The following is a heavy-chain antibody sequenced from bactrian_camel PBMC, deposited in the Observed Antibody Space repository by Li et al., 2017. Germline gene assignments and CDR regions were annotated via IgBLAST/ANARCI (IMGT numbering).Heavy chain of an antibody. J-gene: IGHJ4*01. CDR1: GYTYNRNC. V-gene: IGHV3S55*01. D-gene: IGHD1*01. CDR2: IDTVGTI. Sequence: QLVESGGGSVQDGGSLRPSCAASGYTYNRNCMAWFRQAPGNKCGLVSTIDTVGTIYYADSVKGRFTISHDNAKNTLYLQMNSLRTEDTAMYYCDMGGFIYWGQGTQVTVS. CDR3: DMGGFIY.